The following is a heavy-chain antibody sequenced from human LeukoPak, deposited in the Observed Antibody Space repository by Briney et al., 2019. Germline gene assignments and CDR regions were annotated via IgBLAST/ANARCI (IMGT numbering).Heavy chain of an antibody. V-gene: IGHV3-11*06. D-gene: IGHD5-18*01. Sequence: GGSLRLSCAASGFTFSDYYMSWIRQAPGKGLEWVSYISSSSSYTNYADSVKGRFTISRDNAKNSLYLQMNSLRAEDTAVYYCARNSGYSNYYFDYWGQGTLVTVSS. CDR1: GFTFSDYY. CDR2: ISSSSSYT. CDR3: ARNSGYSNYYFDY. J-gene: IGHJ4*02.